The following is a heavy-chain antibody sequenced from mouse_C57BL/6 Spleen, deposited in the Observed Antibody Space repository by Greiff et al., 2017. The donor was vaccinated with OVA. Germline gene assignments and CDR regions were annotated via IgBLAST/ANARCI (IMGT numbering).Heavy chain of an antibody. J-gene: IGHJ2*01. D-gene: IGHD1-1*01. CDR1: GFTFSDYG. Sequence: DVKLVESGGGLVKPGGSLKLSCAASGFTFSDYGMHWVRQAPEKGLEWVAYISSGSSTIYYADTVKGRFTISRDNAKNTLFLQMTSLRSEDTAMYYCARNSLNYYGSSPFDYWGQGTTLTVSS. V-gene: IGHV5-17*01. CDR2: ISSGSSTI. CDR3: ARNSLNYYGSSPFDY.